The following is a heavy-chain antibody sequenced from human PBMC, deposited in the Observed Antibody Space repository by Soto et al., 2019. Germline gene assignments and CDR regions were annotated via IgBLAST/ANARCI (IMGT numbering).Heavy chain of an antibody. J-gene: IGHJ4*02. CDR1: GGTFSSYA. Sequence: QVQLVQSGAEVKKPGSSVKVSCKASGGTFSSYAISWVRQAPGQGLEWMGGIIPIFGTANYAQKFQGRVTITADESTSTAYMELSSLRSEDTAVYYCATEISDSRGYCADYWGQGTLVTVSS. CDR3: ATEISDSRGYCADY. CDR2: IIPIFGTA. D-gene: IGHD3-22*01. V-gene: IGHV1-69*12.